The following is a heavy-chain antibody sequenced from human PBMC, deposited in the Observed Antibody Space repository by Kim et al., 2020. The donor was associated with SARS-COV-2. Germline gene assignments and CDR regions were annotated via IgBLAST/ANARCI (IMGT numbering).Heavy chain of an antibody. CDR2: ISSSSSTI. CDR1: GFTFSSYS. V-gene: IGHV3-48*02. D-gene: IGHD2-2*01. J-gene: IGHJ1*01. Sequence: GGSLRLSCAASGFTFSSYSMNWVRQAPGKGLEWVSYISSSSSTIYYADSVKGRFTISRDNAKNSLYLQMNSLRDEDTAVYYCARAPRGCSSTSCEHQHWGQGTLVTVSS. CDR3: ARAPRGCSSTSCEHQH.